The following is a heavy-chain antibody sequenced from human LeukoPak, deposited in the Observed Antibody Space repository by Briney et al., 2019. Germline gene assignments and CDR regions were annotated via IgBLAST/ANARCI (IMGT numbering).Heavy chain of an antibody. CDR1: GSTFSSHW. J-gene: IGHJ4*02. CDR3: ARDKSGYDVFDY. V-gene: IGHV3-7*03. D-gene: IGHD5-12*01. CDR2: IRQDGSEK. Sequence: GGSLRLSCAASGSTFSSHWMSWVRQAPGKGLEWVANIRQDGSEKYYVDSVKGRFTISRDNAKNSLYLQMNSLRAEDTAVYYCARDKSGYDVFDYWGQGTLVTVSP.